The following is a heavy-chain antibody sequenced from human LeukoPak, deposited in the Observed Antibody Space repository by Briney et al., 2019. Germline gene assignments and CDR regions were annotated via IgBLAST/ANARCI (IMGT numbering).Heavy chain of an antibody. J-gene: IGHJ4*02. Sequence: SGGSLRLSCAASGFTSSSYSMNWVRQAPGKGLEWVSSISSSSSYIYYADSVKGRFTISRDNAKNSLYLQMNSLRAEDTAVYYCARGPGGVFDYWGQGTLVTVSS. CDR2: ISSSSSYI. CDR3: ARGPGGVFDY. V-gene: IGHV3-21*01. D-gene: IGHD3-10*01. CDR1: GFTSSSYS.